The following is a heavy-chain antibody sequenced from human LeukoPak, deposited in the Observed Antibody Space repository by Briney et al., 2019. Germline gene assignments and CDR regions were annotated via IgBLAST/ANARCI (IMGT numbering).Heavy chain of an antibody. J-gene: IGHJ6*03. CDR1: GFTFSSYW. Sequence: GGSLRLSCAASGFTFSSYWVTWVRQAPGKGLEWVANIKQDGSENYNVDSVKVRFTISRDNAKRSLYLQMNSLRAEDTAVYYCARGAFLMDVWGKGTTVTVSS. CDR3: ARGAFLMDV. D-gene: IGHD2/OR15-2a*01. V-gene: IGHV3-7*01. CDR2: IKQDGSEN.